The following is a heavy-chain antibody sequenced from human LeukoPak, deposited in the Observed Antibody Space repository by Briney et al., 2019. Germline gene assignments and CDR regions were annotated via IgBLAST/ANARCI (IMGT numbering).Heavy chain of an antibody. D-gene: IGHD2-21*02. Sequence: PSETLSLTCTVSGGSISSSSYYWGWIRQPPGKGLEWIAYIYYSGSTRYNPSLKSRVTISLDRSKNHFSLKLRSVTAADTAVYYCARLQVHCGGDCYTRWFDPWGQGTLVTVSS. V-gene: IGHV4-61*05. J-gene: IGHJ5*02. CDR1: GGSISSSSYY. CDR2: IYYSGST. CDR3: ARLQVHCGGDCYTRWFDP.